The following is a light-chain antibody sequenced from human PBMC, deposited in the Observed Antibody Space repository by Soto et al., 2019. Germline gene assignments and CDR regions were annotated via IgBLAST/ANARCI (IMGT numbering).Light chain of an antibody. CDR1: QDISTS. CDR3: QHYHNHSVT. CDR2: DAS. V-gene: IGKV1-33*01. J-gene: IGKJ5*01. Sequence: DIQMTPSVASLSACLGCIVTITFQASQDISTSLNWYQQKPGRAPKLLIYDASNLETGVPSWFSGSGSGTDFTFTISSLQPEDIATYYCQHYHNHSVTFGQGTRLEIK.